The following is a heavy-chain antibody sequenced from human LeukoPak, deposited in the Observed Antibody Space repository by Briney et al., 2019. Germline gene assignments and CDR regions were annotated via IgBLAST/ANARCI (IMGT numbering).Heavy chain of an antibody. CDR3: ATVHMTTVTNDFRDACDM. V-gene: IGHV1-2*02. CDR1: GYTFTNYY. J-gene: IGHJ3*02. Sequence: ASVKVSCKAAGYTFTNYYMHSLRQAPGQGLEWMGGLNPKTGVTDYAQKFQGRVTLSRDTSISTAYMEMSRLRSDDTALYYCATVHMTTVTNDFRDACDMWGQGTMVTVSS. D-gene: IGHD4-17*01. CDR2: LNPKTGVT.